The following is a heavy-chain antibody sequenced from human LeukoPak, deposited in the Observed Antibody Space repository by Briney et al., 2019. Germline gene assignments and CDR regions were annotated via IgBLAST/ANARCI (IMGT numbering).Heavy chain of an antibody. Sequence: PGGSLRLSCAASGFTFSDYYMSWIRQAPGKGLEWVSSISGSGGSTNYADSVKGRFTISRDNSKNMVYLQMNSLRAEDTAVYYCAKNTSGTYLDYWGQGILVTVSS. CDR3: AKNTSGTYLDY. V-gene: IGHV3-23*01. CDR1: GFTFSDYY. J-gene: IGHJ4*02. CDR2: ISGSGGST. D-gene: IGHD1-26*01.